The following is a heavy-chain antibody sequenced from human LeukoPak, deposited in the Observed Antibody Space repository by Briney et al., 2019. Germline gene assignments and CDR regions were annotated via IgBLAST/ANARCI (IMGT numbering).Heavy chain of an antibody. Sequence: GGSLRLSCAASGFTFSSYAMHWVRQAPGKGLEWVAVISYDGSNKYYADSVKGRFTISRDNTKNSLYLQMNSLRAEDTAVYYCARDGLPGTTEREGYWGQGTLVTVSS. CDR3: ARDGLPGTTEREGY. J-gene: IGHJ4*02. V-gene: IGHV3-30-3*01. CDR2: ISYDGSNK. D-gene: IGHD1-7*01. CDR1: GFTFSSYA.